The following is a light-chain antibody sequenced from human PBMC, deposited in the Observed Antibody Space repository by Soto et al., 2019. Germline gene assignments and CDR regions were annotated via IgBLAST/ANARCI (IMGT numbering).Light chain of an antibody. V-gene: IGKV1-12*01. CDR1: QGISNW. CDR3: QQANSFPLT. Sequence: DIQMTQSPSSVSASVGDRVSITCRASQGISNWLAWYQQKPGRAPKLLIYTGSSLQSGVPSRFSGTGSGTDFTLTISSLQPEDVAIYYCQQANSFPLTFGGGTKVEIK. CDR2: TGS. J-gene: IGKJ4*02.